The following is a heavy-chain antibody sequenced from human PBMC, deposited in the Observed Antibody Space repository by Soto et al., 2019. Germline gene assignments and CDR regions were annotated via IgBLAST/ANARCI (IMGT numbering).Heavy chain of an antibody. Sequence: EVQLVETGGGLIQPGGSLRLSCAAPGFTVSSNYMSWVRQAPGKGLEWVSVIYSGGSTYYADSVKGRFTISRDNSKNTLYLQMNSLRADDTAVYYCARALIAAYYYYGMDVWGQGTTVTVSS. J-gene: IGHJ6*02. CDR3: ARALIAAYYYYGMDV. CDR1: GFTVSSNY. CDR2: IYSGGST. V-gene: IGHV3-53*02. D-gene: IGHD6-6*01.